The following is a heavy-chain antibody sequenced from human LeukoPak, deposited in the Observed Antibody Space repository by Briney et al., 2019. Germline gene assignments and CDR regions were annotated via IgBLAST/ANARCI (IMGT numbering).Heavy chain of an antibody. CDR2: NNAGNGNT. J-gene: IGHJ4*02. V-gene: IGHV1-3*01. CDR3: ARDPYDYVWGSYRDYYFYY. CDR1: GYTFTSYA. D-gene: IGHD3-16*02. Sequence: GASVKVSCKDSGYTFTSYAMHWVRQAPGQRLEWMGWNNAGNGNTKYSQKFQGRVTITRDTSASTAYMELSSLRSEDTAVYYCARDPYDYVWGSYRDYYFYYWGQGTLVTVSS.